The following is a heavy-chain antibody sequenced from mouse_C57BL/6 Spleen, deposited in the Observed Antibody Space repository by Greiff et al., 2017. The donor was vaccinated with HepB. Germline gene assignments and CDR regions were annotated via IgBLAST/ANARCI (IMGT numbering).Heavy chain of an antibody. CDR2: INPGSGGT. CDR1: GYAFTNYL. V-gene: IGHV1-54*01. D-gene: IGHD2-4*01. Sequence: VKLQQSGAELVRPGTSVKVSCKASGYAFTNYLIEWVKQRPGQGLEWIGVINPGSGGTNYNEKFKGKATLTADKSSSTAYMQLSSLTSEDSAVYFCASYDYDGAGFAYWGQGTLVTVSA. CDR3: ASYDYDGAGFAY. J-gene: IGHJ3*01.